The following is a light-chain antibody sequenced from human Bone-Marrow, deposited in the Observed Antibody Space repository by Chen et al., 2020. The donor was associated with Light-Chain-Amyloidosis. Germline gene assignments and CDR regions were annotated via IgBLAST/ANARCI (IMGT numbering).Light chain of an antibody. CDR1: DLPTKY. Sequence: SYELTQPPSVSVSPGQTARITCSGDDLPTKYAYWYQQKPGQAPVLGIHRDTERPSGISARFSGSSSGTTATLTISGVQAEDEADYHCQSADSSGTYEVIFGGGTKLTGL. CDR2: RDT. J-gene: IGLJ2*01. V-gene: IGLV3-25*03. CDR3: QSADSSGTYEVI.